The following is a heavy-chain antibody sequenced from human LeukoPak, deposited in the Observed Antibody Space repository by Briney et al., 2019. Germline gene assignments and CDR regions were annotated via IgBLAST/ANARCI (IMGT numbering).Heavy chain of an antibody. V-gene: IGHV3-11*01. D-gene: IGHD3-16*01. J-gene: IGHJ4*02. CDR3: ARVDGVYDYVWGRSY. CDR2: ISSGGDTF. Sequence: GGSLRLSCAASGFMFSDYYMVWIRQAPGKGLEWIAYISSGGDTFFYADSVKGRFTISRDNSGDSLHLQMNSLRAEDTAVYYCARVDGVYDYVWGRSYWGQGTLVTVSS. CDR1: GFMFSDYY.